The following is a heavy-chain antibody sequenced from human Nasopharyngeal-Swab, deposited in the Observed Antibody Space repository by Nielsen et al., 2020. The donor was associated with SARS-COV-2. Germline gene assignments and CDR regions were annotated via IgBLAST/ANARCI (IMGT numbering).Heavy chain of an antibody. CDR3: ARKGAYYYYYYGMDV. V-gene: IGHV3-7*01. CDR2: IKQDGSEK. J-gene: IGHJ6*02. Sequence: WIRQPPGTGLEWVANIKQDGSEKYYVDSVKGRFTISRDNAKNSLYLQMNSLRAEDTAVYYCARKGAYYYYYYGMDVWGQGTTVTVSS. D-gene: IGHD3-16*01.